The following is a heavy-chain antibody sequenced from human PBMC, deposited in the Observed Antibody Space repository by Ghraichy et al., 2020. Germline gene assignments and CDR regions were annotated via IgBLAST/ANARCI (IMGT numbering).Heavy chain of an antibody. D-gene: IGHD2-21*02. V-gene: IGHV1-18*04. Sequence: ASVKVSCKTSGYTFTHYGISWVRQAPGQGLEWMGWISAYNGNTHYAQKFQGRVTMTTDTFTSTAYMELRSLRSDDTAVYYCARDPLQIAVVTALDVWGQGTTVTVSS. CDR2: ISAYNGNT. CDR3: ARDPLQIAVVTALDV. J-gene: IGHJ6*02. CDR1: GYTFTHYG.